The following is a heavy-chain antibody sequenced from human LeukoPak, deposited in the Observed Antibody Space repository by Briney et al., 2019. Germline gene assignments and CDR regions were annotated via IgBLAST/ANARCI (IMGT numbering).Heavy chain of an antibody. V-gene: IGHV1-18*01. J-gene: IGHJ4*02. Sequence: ASVKVSCKASGYTFSNYGISWVRQAPGQGLEWMGWISSYNDNTNYAQKLQGRVTMTRDMSTSTVYMELSSLRSDDTAVYYCARTPSDYDILTGYYMSDYWGQGTLVTVSS. D-gene: IGHD3-9*01. CDR3: ARTPSDYDILTGYYMSDY. CDR1: GYTFSNYG. CDR2: ISSYNDNT.